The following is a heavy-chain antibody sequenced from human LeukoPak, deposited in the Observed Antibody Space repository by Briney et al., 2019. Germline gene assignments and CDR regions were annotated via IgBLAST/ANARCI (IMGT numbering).Heavy chain of an antibody. CDR2: INLDGSQK. CDR1: GFTFSGNW. Sequence: PGGSLRLSCAASGFTFSGNWMSWVGQAPGKGLEWVAIINLDGSQKYYVDSVKGRFTISRDNAYTSVFLQMNRLRAEHTAVYYCARDWDGSATSLDYWGEGTLVTVHS. J-gene: IGHJ4*02. CDR3: ARDWDGSATSLDY. D-gene: IGHD3-10*01. V-gene: IGHV3-7*04.